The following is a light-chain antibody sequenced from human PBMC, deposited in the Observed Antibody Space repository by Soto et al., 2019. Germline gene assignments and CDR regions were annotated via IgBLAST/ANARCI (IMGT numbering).Light chain of an antibody. CDR1: QSVSRK. CDR3: QQYHHWPPIT. J-gene: IGKJ5*01. Sequence: EIVMTQSPATLSVSPGESATLSCRASQSVSRKLVWYQQKPGQAPRLLIFRASTRATDIPARFSGSGSGTEFTLTISSLQSEDFAVYYCQQYHHWPPITFGQGTRLEI. V-gene: IGKV3-15*01. CDR2: RAS.